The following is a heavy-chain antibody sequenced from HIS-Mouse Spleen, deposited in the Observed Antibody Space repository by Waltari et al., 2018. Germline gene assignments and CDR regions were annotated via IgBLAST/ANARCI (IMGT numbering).Heavy chain of an antibody. CDR3: AREIPYSSSWYDWYFDL. CDR1: GGSISSSSYY. Sequence: QLQLQESGPGLVKPSETLSLTCTVSGGSISSSSYYWGWIRQPPGKGLEWIGSIYYSVSTHYSPPLKSRVTISVDPSKNQFSLKLSCVTAADTAVYYCAREIPYSSSWYDWYFDLWGRGTLVTVSS. D-gene: IGHD6-13*01. CDR2: IYYSVST. V-gene: IGHV4-39*07. J-gene: IGHJ2*01.